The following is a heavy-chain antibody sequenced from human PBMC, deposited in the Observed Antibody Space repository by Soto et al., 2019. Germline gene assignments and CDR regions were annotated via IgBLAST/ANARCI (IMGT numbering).Heavy chain of an antibody. Sequence: GGSLRLSCAASGFTVSSYAMSWVRQAPGKGLEWVSAISGSGGSTYYADSVKGRFTISRDNSKNTLYLQMNSLRAEDTAVYYCAKHSDFWSGSWDYFDYWGQPPLVT. CDR2: ISGSGGST. CDR3: AKHSDFWSGSWDYFDY. V-gene: IGHV3-23*01. D-gene: IGHD3-3*01. J-gene: IGHJ4*02. CDR1: GFTVSSYA.